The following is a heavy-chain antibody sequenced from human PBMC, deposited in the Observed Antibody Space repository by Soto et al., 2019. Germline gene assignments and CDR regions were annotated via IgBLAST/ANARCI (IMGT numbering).Heavy chain of an antibody. V-gene: IGHV3-74*01. CDR2: IHRDGTST. J-gene: IGHJ2*01. Sequence: EVQLVESGGGLVQPGGSLRLSCEASGLTFSNYWMHWVRQAPGKGLVWVSRIHRDGTSTSYADSVKGRFTISSDNATNTLYLQMNSLRADDTAVYYCARDGAYCGGDCYSLWYFDLWGRGTLFTVSS. CDR1: GLTFSNYW. D-gene: IGHD2-21*02. CDR3: ARDGAYCGGDCYSLWYFDL.